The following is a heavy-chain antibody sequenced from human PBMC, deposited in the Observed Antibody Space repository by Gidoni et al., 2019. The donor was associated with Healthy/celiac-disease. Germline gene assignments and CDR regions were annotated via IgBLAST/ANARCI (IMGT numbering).Heavy chain of an antibody. D-gene: IGHD3-10*01. CDR3: AKNVAGYYYYMDV. V-gene: IGHV3-30*18. J-gene: IGHJ6*03. Sequence: QVQLVESGGGVVQPGRSLRLSCAASGFTFSRYGMHWVRQAPGKGLEWVAVISYDGSNKYYADSVKGRFTISRDNSKNTLYLQMNSLRAEDTAVYYCAKNVAGYYYYMDVWGKGTTVTVSS. CDR1: GFTFSRYG. CDR2: ISYDGSNK.